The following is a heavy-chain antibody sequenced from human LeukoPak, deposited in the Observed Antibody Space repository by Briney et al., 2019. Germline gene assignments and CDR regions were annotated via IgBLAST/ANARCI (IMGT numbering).Heavy chain of an antibody. V-gene: IGHV3-30*18. D-gene: IGHD4-17*01. CDR1: GFIFSSYG. Sequence: PGRSLRLSCAASGFIFSSYGMHWVRQAPGKGLEWVAVISYDGSNKYYADSVKGRFTISRDNSKNTLYLQMNSLRAEDTAVYYCAKIRYGDFYGMDVWGQGTTVTVSS. CDR3: AKIRYGDFYGMDV. CDR2: ISYDGSNK. J-gene: IGHJ6*02.